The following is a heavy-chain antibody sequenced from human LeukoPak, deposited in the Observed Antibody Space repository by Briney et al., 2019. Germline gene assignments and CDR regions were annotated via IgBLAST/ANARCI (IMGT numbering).Heavy chain of an antibody. CDR2: IWYDSTDK. J-gene: IGHJ4*02. CDR1: GLPFSRFG. V-gene: IGHV3-30*02. CDR3: FGGGYEAY. D-gene: IGHD1-26*01. Sequence: GGSLRLSCAASGLPFSRFGMHWVRQAPGKGREWVSFIWYDSTDKYYAESVKGRITISRYNSKNTLYLQMNSLRAEDTAVYYCFGGGYEAYWGEGALVTVSS.